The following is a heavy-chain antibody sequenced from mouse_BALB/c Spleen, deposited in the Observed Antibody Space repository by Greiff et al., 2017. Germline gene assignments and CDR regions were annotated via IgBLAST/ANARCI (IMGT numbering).Heavy chain of an antibody. CDR3: TRWILLYFDY. CDR1: GYTFTSYW. J-gene: IGHJ2*01. Sequence: LQQPGSELVRPGASVKLSCKASGYTFTSYWMHWVKQRHGQGLEWIGNIYPGSGSTNYDEKFKSKGTLTVDTSSSTAYMHLSSLTSEDSAVYYCTRWILLYFDYWGQGTTLTVSS. V-gene: IGHV1S22*01. CDR2: IYPGSGST.